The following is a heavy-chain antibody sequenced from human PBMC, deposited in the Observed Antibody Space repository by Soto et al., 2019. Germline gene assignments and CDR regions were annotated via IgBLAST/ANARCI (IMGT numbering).Heavy chain of an antibody. D-gene: IGHD2-2*01. V-gene: IGHV1-69*14. CDR3: AGCYAFGRNSDAYDL. CDR1: GGNFRSES. CDR2: IIPFFGTS. J-gene: IGHJ3*01. Sequence: QVHLVQSGAEVKKPGSSVKVSCKASGGNFRSESINWVRQAPGQGPEWMGGIIPFFGTSDYAQTFQGRLRITADKSRSTPYMEVCRLKSKHTAVYYCAGCYAFGRNSDAYDLWGQGTMVIVSS.